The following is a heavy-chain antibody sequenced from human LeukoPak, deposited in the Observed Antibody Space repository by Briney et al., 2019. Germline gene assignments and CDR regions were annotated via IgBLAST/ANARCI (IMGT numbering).Heavy chain of an antibody. D-gene: IGHD6-19*01. V-gene: IGHV4-59*01. Sequence: SETLSLTCTVSGGSISSYYWSWIRQPPGKGLEWIGYINYSGSTNYNPSLKSRVTISVDTSKNQFSLKLSSVTAADTAIYYCARDGRAGSLFAYWGQGTLVTVSS. CDR2: INYSGST. CDR3: ARDGRAGSLFAY. CDR1: GGSISSYY. J-gene: IGHJ4*02.